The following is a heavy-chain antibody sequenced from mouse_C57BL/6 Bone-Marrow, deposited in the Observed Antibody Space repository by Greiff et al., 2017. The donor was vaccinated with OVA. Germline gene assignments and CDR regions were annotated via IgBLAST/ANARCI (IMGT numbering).Heavy chain of an antibody. CDR2: IYPRSGNT. Sequence: VQLQQSGAELARPGASVKLSCKASGYTFTSYGISWVKQRTGQGLEWIGEIYPRSGNTYYNEKFKGKATLTADKSSNTAYMELRSLTSEDSAVYFCARPDYYGSSFDYWGQGTTLTVSS. CDR3: ARPDYYGSSFDY. V-gene: IGHV1-81*01. CDR1: GYTFTSYG. J-gene: IGHJ2*01. D-gene: IGHD1-1*01.